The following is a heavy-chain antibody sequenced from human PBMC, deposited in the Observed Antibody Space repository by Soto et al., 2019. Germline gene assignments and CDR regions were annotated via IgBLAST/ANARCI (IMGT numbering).Heavy chain of an antibody. CDR1: GFTVSNSY. Sequence: GGSLRLSCAASGFTVSNSYMSWVRQTPGKGLEWVSIIYSGGSTYYAASVKGRFTISRDDSKNSLFLQMNSLKTEDTAVYYCVRVASGYYFDHWGQGAPVTVSS. D-gene: IGHD3-3*01. CDR2: IYSGGST. CDR3: VRVASGYYFDH. V-gene: IGHV3-53*01. J-gene: IGHJ4*02.